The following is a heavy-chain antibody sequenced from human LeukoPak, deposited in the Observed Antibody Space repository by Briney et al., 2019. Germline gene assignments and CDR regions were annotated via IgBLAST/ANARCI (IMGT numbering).Heavy chain of an antibody. V-gene: IGHV1-2*02. CDR2: INPSSGAT. CDR1: GYGFTEYY. CDR3: ARGWQINSSGGFVDP. Sequence: ASLKVSCQGSGYGFTEYYVHWIRQAPGQGLEWMGWINPSSGATIYAQKFQGRVTMTRDTFTTTACMEINSLLSDDTAVYYCARGWQINSSGGFVDPWGQGTLVTVSS. D-gene: IGHD6-6*01. J-gene: IGHJ5*02.